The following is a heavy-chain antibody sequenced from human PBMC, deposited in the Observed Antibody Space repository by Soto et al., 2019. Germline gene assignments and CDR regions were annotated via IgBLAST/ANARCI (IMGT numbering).Heavy chain of an antibody. V-gene: IGHV4-4*02. J-gene: IGHJ4*02. CDR2: IYHDGNT. CDR1: GGSISSNNW. Sequence: QVQLQESGPGLVTPSGTLSLTCAVSGGSISSNNWWSWVRQHPGKGLEWIGEIYHDGNTHYNPSLKSRVTISVDKSKNHFALILSSLTAADTAVYYCAKLDGGGYWGQGPLVTVSS. D-gene: IGHD1-1*01. CDR3: AKLDGGGY.